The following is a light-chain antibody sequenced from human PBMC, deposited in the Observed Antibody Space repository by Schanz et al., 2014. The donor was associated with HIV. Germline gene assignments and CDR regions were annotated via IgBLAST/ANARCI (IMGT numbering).Light chain of an antibody. Sequence: DIQLTQSPSTLSASVGDRVTITCRTSQSISTWLAWYQQRPGKAPKLLIYEASRLESGVPPRFSGSGSGTEFTLTINGLQPDDFATYYCQQLNSFPYTFGQGTMLEI. CDR3: QQLNSFPYT. V-gene: IGKV1-5*03. CDR2: EAS. J-gene: IGKJ2*01. CDR1: QSISTW.